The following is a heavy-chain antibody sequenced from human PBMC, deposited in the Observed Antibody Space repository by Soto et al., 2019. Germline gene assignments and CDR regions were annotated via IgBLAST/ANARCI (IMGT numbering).Heavy chain of an antibody. CDR2: VNPILSMS. CDR3: ATSYGSGYRAFDY. D-gene: IGHD3-10*01. J-gene: IGHJ4*02. V-gene: IGHV1-69*02. CDR1: CDTFSFYT. Sequence: QVQLVQSGAELKKPGSSVKVSCKASCDTFSFYTINWVRQAPGLGLEWMGRVNPILSMSNYAQKFQGRVTMTADKSMSTADMELRSLRSEDTAFYYCATSYGSGYRAFDYWGQGALVTVSS.